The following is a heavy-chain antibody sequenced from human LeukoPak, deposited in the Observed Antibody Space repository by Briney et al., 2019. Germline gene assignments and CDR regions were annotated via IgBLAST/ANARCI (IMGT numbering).Heavy chain of an antibody. CDR1: GFTFSTYE. J-gene: IGHJ3*02. V-gene: IGHV3-23*01. Sequence: GGSLRLSCAASGFTFSTYEMNWVRQAPGKGLEWVSLISGSGSNTYYADSVKGRFTISRDNSKSTLYLQMNSLRVEDTAVYYCAKRDPRPFAFDIWGQGTMVAVSS. CDR3: AKRDPRPFAFDI. CDR2: ISGSGSNT.